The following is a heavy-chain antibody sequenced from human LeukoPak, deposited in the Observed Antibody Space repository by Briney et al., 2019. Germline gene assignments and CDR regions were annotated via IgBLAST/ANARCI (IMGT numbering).Heavy chain of an antibody. CDR3: ARAPEMATRYFDY. Sequence: PSETLSLTCTVSGGSISSGGYYWSWIRQHPGQGLKWIGYIYYSGSTYYNPSLKSRVTISVDTSKNQFSLKLSSVTAADTAVYYCARAPEMATRYFDYWGQGTLVTVSS. CDR2: IYYSGST. J-gene: IGHJ4*02. D-gene: IGHD5-12*01. CDR1: GGSISSGGYY. V-gene: IGHV4-31*03.